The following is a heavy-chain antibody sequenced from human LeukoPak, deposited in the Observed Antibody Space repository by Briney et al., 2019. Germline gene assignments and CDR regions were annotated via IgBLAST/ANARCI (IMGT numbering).Heavy chain of an antibody. CDR2: INPSGGST. D-gene: IGHD6-19*01. J-gene: IGHJ4*02. CDR3: ARDGQYSSTVAADLDY. V-gene: IGHV1-46*01. Sequence: ASVKVSCKASGYTFTSYYMHWVRRAPGQRLEWMGIINPSGGSTSYAQKFQGRVTMTRDMSTSTVYMELSSLRSEDTAVYYCARDGQYSSTVAADLDYWGQGTLVTVSS. CDR1: GYTFTSYY.